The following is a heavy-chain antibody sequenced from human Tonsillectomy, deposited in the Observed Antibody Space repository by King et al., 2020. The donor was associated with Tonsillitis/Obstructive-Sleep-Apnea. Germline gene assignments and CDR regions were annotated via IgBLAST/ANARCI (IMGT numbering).Heavy chain of an antibody. CDR3: ASEDGDSTGNYYYYYMDV. V-gene: IGHV4-39*01. D-gene: IGHD4-17*01. CDR1: GGSISSSSYY. CDR2: IYYSGST. Sequence: QLQESGPGLVKPSETLSLTCTVSGGSISSSSYYWGWIRQPPGKGLEWIGSIYYSGSTYYNPSLKSRVTISVDTSKNQFSLKLSSVTAADTAVYYWASEDGDSTGNYYYYYMDVWGKGTTVTVSS. J-gene: IGHJ6*03.